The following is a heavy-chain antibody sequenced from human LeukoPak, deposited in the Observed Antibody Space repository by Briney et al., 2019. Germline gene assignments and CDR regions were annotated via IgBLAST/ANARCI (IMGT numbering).Heavy chain of an antibody. J-gene: IGHJ6*03. CDR3: ARYYYDSSGYYGYYYYYMDV. Sequence: ASVKVSCKASGYTFTGYYMHWVRQAPGQGLEWMGWINANSGGTNYAQKFQGRVTMTRDTSVSTAYMELSSLRSEDTAVYYCARYYYDSSGYYGYYYYYMDVWGKGTTVTISS. CDR1: GYTFTGYY. CDR2: INANSGGT. D-gene: IGHD3-22*01. V-gene: IGHV1-2*02.